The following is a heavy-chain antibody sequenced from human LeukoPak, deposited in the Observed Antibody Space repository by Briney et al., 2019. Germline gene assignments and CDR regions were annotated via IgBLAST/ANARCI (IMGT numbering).Heavy chain of an antibody. D-gene: IGHD6-13*01. V-gene: IGHV1-2*02. Sequence: ASVKVSCKASGYTFTGYYMHWVRQAPGQGLEWMGWINPNSGGTNCAQKFQGRVTTTRDTSINTAYMELSSLRFDDTAVYYCARGATAGRFSLRPTGAYYMDVWGKGTTVTVSS. J-gene: IGHJ6*03. CDR1: GYTFTGYY. CDR2: INPNSGGT. CDR3: ARGATAGRFSLRPTGAYYMDV.